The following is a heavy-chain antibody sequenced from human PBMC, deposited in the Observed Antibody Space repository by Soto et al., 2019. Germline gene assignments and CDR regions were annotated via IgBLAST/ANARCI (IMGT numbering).Heavy chain of an antibody. CDR1: GGSISSGGYY. J-gene: IGHJ5*02. Sequence: SETLSLTCTVSGGSISSGGYYWSWIRQHPGKGLEWIGYIYYSGSTYYNPSLKSRVTISVDTSKNQFSLKLSSVTAADTAVYYCVRDIGANSGTNCFDPWRQGTLVTVSS. CDR2: IYYSGST. D-gene: IGHD1-26*01. CDR3: VRDIGANSGTNCFDP. V-gene: IGHV4-31*03.